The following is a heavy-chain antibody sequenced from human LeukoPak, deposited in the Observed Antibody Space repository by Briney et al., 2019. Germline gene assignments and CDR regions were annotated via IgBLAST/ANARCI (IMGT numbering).Heavy chain of an antibody. V-gene: IGHV1-69*13. CDR2: IIPIFGTA. Sequence: GASVKVSCKASGGTFSSYAISWVRQAPGQGLEWMGGIIPIFGTANYAQKFQGRVTITADESTSTAYMELSSLRSEDTAVYYCARDRTNYDFWSGYYLALSMDVWGQGTTVTVSS. CDR3: ARDRTNYDFWSGYYLALSMDV. J-gene: IGHJ6*02. D-gene: IGHD3-3*01. CDR1: GGTFSSYA.